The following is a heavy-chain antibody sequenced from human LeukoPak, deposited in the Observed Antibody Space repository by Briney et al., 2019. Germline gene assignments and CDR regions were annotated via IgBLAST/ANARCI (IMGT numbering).Heavy chain of an antibody. CDR3: ARCDGASLYYYYMDV. D-gene: IGHD4-17*01. Sequence: SETLSLTCTVSGGSISSYYWSWIRQPPGKGLEWIGYIYYSGSTNYNPSLKSRVTISVDTSKNQFSLKLSSVTAADTAVYYCARCDGASLYYYYMDVWGKGTTVTVSS. V-gene: IGHV4-59*08. CDR2: IYYSGST. J-gene: IGHJ6*03. CDR1: GGSISSYY.